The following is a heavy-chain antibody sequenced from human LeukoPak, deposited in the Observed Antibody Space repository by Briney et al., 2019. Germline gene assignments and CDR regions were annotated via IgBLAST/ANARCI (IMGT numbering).Heavy chain of an antibody. V-gene: IGHV3-20*04. J-gene: IGHJ1*01. Sequence: GGSLRLSCAASGFTFDDYGMSWVRQAPGKGLEWVSGINWNGGSTGYADSVKGRFTISRDNAKNSLYLQMNSLRAEDTALYYCARDGGSGSYYNSEYFQHWGQGTLATVSS. CDR3: ARDGGSGSYYNSEYFQH. CDR2: INWNGGST. D-gene: IGHD3-10*01. CDR1: GFTFDDYG.